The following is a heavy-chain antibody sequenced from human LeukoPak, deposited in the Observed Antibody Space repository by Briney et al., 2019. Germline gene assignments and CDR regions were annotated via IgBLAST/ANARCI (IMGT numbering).Heavy chain of an antibody. CDR3: ARGGPTFGGDTRSALDY. CDR1: GYTFTSYY. CDR2: TNPIGGST. J-gene: IGHJ4*02. D-gene: IGHD3-16*01. V-gene: IGHV1-46*01. Sequence: ASVKVSCKASGYTFTSYYMHWVRQAPGRGLEWMGITNPIGGSTSNAQKFQGRVTMTRDTYTSTIYMELSSLRSEDTAMYYCARGGPTFGGDTRSALDYWGQGTLVAVSS.